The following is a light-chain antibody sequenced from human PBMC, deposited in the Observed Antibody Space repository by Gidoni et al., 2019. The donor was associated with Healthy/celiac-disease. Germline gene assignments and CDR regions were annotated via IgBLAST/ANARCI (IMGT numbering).Light chain of an antibody. CDR2: DAS. CDR3: QQYDNLPYT. Sequence: DIHMTQSPSSLSASVGDRVTITCQASQDISHYLNWYQKKPGKAPKLLIYDASNLETGVPSRFSGSGSGTDFTFTISSLQPEDIATYYCQQYDNLPYTFGQGTKLEIK. V-gene: IGKV1-33*01. CDR1: QDISHY. J-gene: IGKJ2*01.